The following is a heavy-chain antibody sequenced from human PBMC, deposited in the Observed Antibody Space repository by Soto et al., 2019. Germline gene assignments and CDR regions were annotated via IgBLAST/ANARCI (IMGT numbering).Heavy chain of an antibody. CDR2: ISGSGGST. CDR1: GFTFSSYA. V-gene: IGHV3-23*01. J-gene: IGHJ4*02. Sequence: GGFLRLSCAASGFTFSSYAMSWVRQAPGKGLEWVSAISGSGGSTYYADSVKGRFTISRDNSKNTLYLQMNSLRAEDTAVYYCAKGHSSGWSGCFDYWGQGTLVTVSS. D-gene: IGHD6-19*01. CDR3: AKGHSSGWSGCFDY.